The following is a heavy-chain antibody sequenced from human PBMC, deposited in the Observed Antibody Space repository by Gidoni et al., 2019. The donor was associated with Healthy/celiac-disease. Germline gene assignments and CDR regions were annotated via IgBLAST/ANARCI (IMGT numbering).Heavy chain of an antibody. J-gene: IGHJ5*02. Sequence: EVQLLESGGGLVQPGGSLRLSCAASGFTFSSYAMSWVRQAPGKGLGWFSAISGSGGSTYYADSVKGRFTISRDNSKNTLYLQMNSLRAEDTAVYYCAKDLAGYDSSGYYGSWGQGTLVTVSS. D-gene: IGHD3-22*01. CDR3: AKDLAGYDSSGYYGS. CDR2: ISGSGGST. V-gene: IGHV3-23*01. CDR1: GFTFSSYA.